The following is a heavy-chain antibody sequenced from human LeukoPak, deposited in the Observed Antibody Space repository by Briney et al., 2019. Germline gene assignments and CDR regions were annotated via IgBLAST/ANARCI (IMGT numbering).Heavy chain of an antibody. CDR2: IYYSGST. V-gene: IGHV4-31*03. CDR1: GGSISSGGHY. Sequence: PSQTLSLTCTVSGGSISSGGHYWSWIRQHPGKGLEWIGYIYYSGSTHYNPSLKSRVTISVDTSKNQFSLKLSSVTAADTAVYYCARGYYDFWSGLGYYYYYGMDVWGQGTTVTVSS. CDR3: ARGYYDFWSGLGYYYYYGMDV. J-gene: IGHJ6*02. D-gene: IGHD3-3*01.